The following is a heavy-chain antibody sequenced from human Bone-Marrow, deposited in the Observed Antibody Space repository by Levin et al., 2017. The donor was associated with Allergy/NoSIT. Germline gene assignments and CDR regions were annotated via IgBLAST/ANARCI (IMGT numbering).Heavy chain of an antibody. J-gene: IGHJ6*02. CDR2: IRPDGSGK. CDR1: GITINNFW. Sequence: ASVKVSCAVSGITINNFWLSWVRQAPGKGLEWVATIRPDGSGKYYVDPVKGRFTISRDNAEKSLYLQMNSLRAEDTAVYYCSREMDVRGQGTTVTVSS. V-gene: IGHV3-7*04. CDR3: SREMDV.